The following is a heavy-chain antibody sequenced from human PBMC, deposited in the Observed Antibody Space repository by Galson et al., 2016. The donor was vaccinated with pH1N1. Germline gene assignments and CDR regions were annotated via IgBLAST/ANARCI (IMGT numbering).Heavy chain of an antibody. V-gene: IGHV3-30*02. CDR1: GFSFSRYG. CDR3: ASKLYGDPNY. Sequence: SLRLSCAAAGFSFSRYGFHWVRQAPGKGLEWVAFIRTDGINKNYADSVKGRFTISRDNSRNTLFLQMNGLRVEDTAVYYCASKLYGDPNYWGQGTLVTVSS. D-gene: IGHD4-17*01. CDR2: IRTDGINK. J-gene: IGHJ4*02.